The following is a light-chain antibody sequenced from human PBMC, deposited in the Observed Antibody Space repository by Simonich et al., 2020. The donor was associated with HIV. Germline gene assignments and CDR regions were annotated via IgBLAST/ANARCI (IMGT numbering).Light chain of an antibody. Sequence: DIQLTQSPSFLSASVGDRVTITCRASQSISSFLNWYLQKPVKAPKLLIYAASSLQSGVPSRFSGSGSGTDFTLTISSLQREDFATYYCQQSYSTPPTFGGGTKVEIK. CDR3: QQSYSTPPT. CDR1: QSISSF. CDR2: AAS. V-gene: IGKV1-39*01. J-gene: IGKJ4*01.